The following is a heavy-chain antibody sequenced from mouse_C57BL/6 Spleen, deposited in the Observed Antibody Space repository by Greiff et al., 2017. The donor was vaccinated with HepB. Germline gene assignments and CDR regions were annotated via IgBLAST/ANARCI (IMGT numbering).Heavy chain of an antibody. Sequence: VQLQQPGAELVKPGASVKMSCKASGYTFTSYWITWVKQRPGQGLEWIGDIYPGSGSTNYNEKFKSKATLTVDTSSSTAYMQLSSLTSEDSAVYYCARCRYYYGSHWYFDVWGTGTTVTVSS. D-gene: IGHD1-1*01. CDR1: GYTFTSYW. CDR2: IYPGSGST. J-gene: IGHJ1*03. CDR3: ARCRYYYGSHWYFDV. V-gene: IGHV1-55*01.